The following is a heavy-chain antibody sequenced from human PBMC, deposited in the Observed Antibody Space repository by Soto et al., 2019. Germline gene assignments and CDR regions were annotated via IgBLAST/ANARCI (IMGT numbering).Heavy chain of an antibody. V-gene: IGHV4-59*01. Sequence: SETLSLTCAVSGVSISSYYWSWIRQPPGKGLEWNGYNYYSGTTNYNPSLKSRVTISVDTSKNQFFLRLTSVTAANTAVYYCVREAYIGSGHAIDHCGPGXLVTV. D-gene: IGHD5-12*01. CDR3: VREAYIGSGHAIDH. CDR2: NYYSGTT. CDR1: GVSISSYY. J-gene: IGHJ4*02.